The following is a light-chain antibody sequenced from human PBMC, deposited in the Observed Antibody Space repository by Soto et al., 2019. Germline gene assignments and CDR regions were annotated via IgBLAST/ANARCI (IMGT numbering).Light chain of an antibody. CDR1: QSIGTY. Sequence: DLQMTQSPSSLSASVGDRVTITCRASQSIGTYLNWYQQKPGKAPKLLIFVASSLQIGVPSRFRGSGSGTDFTLTISGLQPEEFANYCCQQSYSALPLTFGGGTKVEMK. V-gene: IGKV1-39*01. CDR3: QQSYSALPLT. CDR2: VAS. J-gene: IGKJ4*01.